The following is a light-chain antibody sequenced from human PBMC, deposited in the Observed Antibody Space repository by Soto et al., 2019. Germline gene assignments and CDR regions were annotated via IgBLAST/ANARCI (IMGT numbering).Light chain of an antibody. V-gene: IGKV1-39*01. Sequence: DIQMTQSPSSLSASVGDRVTITCRASQSISSYLNWYQQKPGKAPKLLIYDASSLESGVPSRFSGSGSGTDFTLTISSLEPEDFAVYYCQQRNDWRRGTFGQGTRLE. CDR2: DAS. CDR3: QQRNDWRRGT. J-gene: IGKJ5*01. CDR1: QSISSY.